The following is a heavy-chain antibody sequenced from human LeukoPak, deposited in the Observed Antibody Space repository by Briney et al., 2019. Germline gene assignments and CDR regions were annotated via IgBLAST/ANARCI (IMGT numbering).Heavy chain of an antibody. Sequence: GGSLRLSCAASGFTFSSYAMHWVRQAPGKGLEWVAVISYDGSNKYYADSVKGRFTISRDNSKNTLYLQTNSLRAEDTAVYYCARNPFRGLYFSEYYFDYWGQGTLVTVSS. D-gene: IGHD3-10*01. CDR2: ISYDGSNK. CDR3: ARNPFRGLYFSEYYFDY. J-gene: IGHJ4*02. V-gene: IGHV3-30-3*01. CDR1: GFTFSSYA.